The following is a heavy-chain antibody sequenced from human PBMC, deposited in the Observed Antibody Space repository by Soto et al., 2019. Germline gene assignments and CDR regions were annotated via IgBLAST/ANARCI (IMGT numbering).Heavy chain of an antibody. J-gene: IGHJ6*01. D-gene: IGHD4-17*01. V-gene: IGHV1-69*01. CDR2: IIPIFGTA. CDR1: GGTFSSYA. Sequence: QVPLVQSGAEVKKPGSSVKVSCKASGGTFSSYAISWVRQAPRQGLEWREWIIPIFGTANYAQKFQGRVTSTADESTSTAYIELSSLVSEDTAVYYCARGPPDYGCKYWYHTPTVYGMDVCAHRNKVTFAS. CDR3: ARGPPDYGCKYWYHTPTVYGMDV.